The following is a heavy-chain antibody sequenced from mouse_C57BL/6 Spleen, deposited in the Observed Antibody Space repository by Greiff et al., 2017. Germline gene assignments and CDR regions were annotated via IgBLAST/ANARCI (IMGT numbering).Heavy chain of an antibody. CDR3: AMKLPYDY. CDR2: IYPGDGDT. CDR1: GYAFSSSW. Sequence: VQLQESGPELVKPGASVKISCKASGYAFSSSWMNWVKQRPGKGLEWIGRIYPGDGDTNYNGKFKGKATLTADKSSSTAYMQLSSLTSEDSAVYFCAMKLPYDYWGQGTTLTVAS. D-gene: IGHD4-1*01. J-gene: IGHJ2*01. V-gene: IGHV1-82*01.